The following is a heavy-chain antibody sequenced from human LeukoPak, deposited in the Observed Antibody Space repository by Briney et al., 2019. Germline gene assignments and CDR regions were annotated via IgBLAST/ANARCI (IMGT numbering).Heavy chain of an antibody. Sequence: WESLRLSCAASGFTFSSYAMSWVRQAPGKGLEWVSAISGSGGSTYYADSVKGRFTISRGNSKNTLYLQMNSLRAEDTAVYYCAINQWLYDYWGQGTLVTVSS. CDR3: AINQWLYDY. CDR1: GFTFSSYA. V-gene: IGHV3-23*01. J-gene: IGHJ4*01. CDR2: ISGSGGST. D-gene: IGHD6-19*01.